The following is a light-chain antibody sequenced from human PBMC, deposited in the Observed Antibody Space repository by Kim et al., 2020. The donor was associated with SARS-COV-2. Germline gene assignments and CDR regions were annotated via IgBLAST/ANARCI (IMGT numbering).Light chain of an antibody. CDR1: QSVSSSY. V-gene: IGKV3-20*01. CDR3: QQYGSSPPT. CDR2: GAS. J-gene: IGKJ1*01. Sequence: SPGDRATLSCRASQSVSSSYLAWYQQKPGQAPRLLIYGASSRATGIPDRFSGSGSGTDFTLTISRLEPEDFAVYYCQQYGSSPPTFGQGTKVDIK.